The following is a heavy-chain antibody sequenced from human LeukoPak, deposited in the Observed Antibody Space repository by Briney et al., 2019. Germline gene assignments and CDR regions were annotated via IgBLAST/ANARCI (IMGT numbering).Heavy chain of an antibody. V-gene: IGHV4-59*10. J-gene: IGHJ4*02. Sequence: PSETLSLTCAVYGGSFSGYYWSWIRQPAGKGLEWIGRIYTSGSTNYNPSLKSRVTISVDTSKNQFSLKLSSVTAADTAVYYCASSRAAAGPSFDYWGQGTLVTVSS. CDR2: IYTSGST. CDR3: ASSRAAAGPSFDY. D-gene: IGHD6-13*01. CDR1: GGSFSGYY.